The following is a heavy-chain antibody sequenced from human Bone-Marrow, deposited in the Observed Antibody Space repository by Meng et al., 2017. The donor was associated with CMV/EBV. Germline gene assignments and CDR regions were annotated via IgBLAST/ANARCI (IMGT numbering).Heavy chain of an antibody. J-gene: IGHJ4*02. Sequence: GGSLRLSCAASGFTISSYSMNWVRQAPGKGLEWVSSISSSSSYIYYADSVKGRFTISRDNAKNSLYLQMNSLRAEDTAVYYCARRSRDGYNYDYFDYWGQGTLVTVSS. V-gene: IGHV3-21*01. D-gene: IGHD5-24*01. CDR1: GFTISSYS. CDR3: ARRSRDGYNYDYFDY. CDR2: ISSSSSYI.